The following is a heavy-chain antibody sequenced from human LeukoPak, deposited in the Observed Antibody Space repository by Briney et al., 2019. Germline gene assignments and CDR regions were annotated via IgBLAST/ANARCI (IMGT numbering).Heavy chain of an antibody. Sequence: ASVKVSCKASGGTFSSYAISWVRQAPGQGLEWMGEIIPIFGTANYAQKFQGRVTITTDESTSTAYMELSSLRSEDTAVYYCARVRRRAAAGTYWGQGTLVTVSS. J-gene: IGHJ4*02. CDR3: ARVRRRAAAGTY. D-gene: IGHD6-13*01. V-gene: IGHV1-69*05. CDR1: GGTFSSYA. CDR2: IIPIFGTA.